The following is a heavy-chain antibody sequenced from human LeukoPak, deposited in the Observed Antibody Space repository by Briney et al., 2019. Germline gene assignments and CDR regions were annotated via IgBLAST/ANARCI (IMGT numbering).Heavy chain of an antibody. CDR1: GFTFSIYG. D-gene: IGHD3-16*01. J-gene: IGHJ5*02. Sequence: GGSLRLSCAASGFTFSIYGMHWVRQAPGKGLEWVAFIRYDGSNKYYADSVRGGFTISRDYSMNTLYLQMNSLRAEDTAVYYCAKDGGSNNWFDPCGQGTLVTVSS. CDR2: IRYDGSNK. V-gene: IGHV3-30*02. CDR3: AKDGGSNNWFDP.